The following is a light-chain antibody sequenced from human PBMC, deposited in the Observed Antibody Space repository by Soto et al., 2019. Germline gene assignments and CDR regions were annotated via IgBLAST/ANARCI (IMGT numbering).Light chain of an antibody. Sequence: EIVLTQSPATLSLSPGERATLSCRASQSVSSYLAWYQQKPGQAPRLLIYDASNRATGIPARFSGSGSGTDFTLTISSLEPEDFAVYYCQQYGRSPPTWTFGQGTKVDI. V-gene: IGKV3-11*01. CDR1: QSVSSY. CDR2: DAS. J-gene: IGKJ1*01. CDR3: QQYGRSPPTWT.